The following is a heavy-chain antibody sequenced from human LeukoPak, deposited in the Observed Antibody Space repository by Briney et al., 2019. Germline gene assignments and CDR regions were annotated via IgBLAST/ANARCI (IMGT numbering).Heavy chain of an antibody. Sequence: PGGSLRLSCAASGFTFSSYAMHWVRQAPGKGLEWVAVISYDGSNKYYADSVKGRFTISRDNSKNTLYLQMNSLRAEDTAVYYCARDSRKNSGYYDGNAFDIWGQGTMVTVSS. D-gene: IGHD3-22*01. J-gene: IGHJ3*02. V-gene: IGHV3-30-3*01. CDR1: GFTFSSYA. CDR2: ISYDGSNK. CDR3: ARDSRKNSGYYDGNAFDI.